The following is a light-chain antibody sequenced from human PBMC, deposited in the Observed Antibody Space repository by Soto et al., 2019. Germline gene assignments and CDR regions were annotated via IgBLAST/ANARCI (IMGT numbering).Light chain of an antibody. CDR3: QQYGTPPRT. Sequence: DIVLTQTPGTLSLSPGERATLSCRASQSVRSSYLAWYQQKLSQAPRLLIYGVSNRATGSPDRFSGSGSGTDFTLTISRLESEDFEVYYCQQYGTPPRTFGQGTKVEIK. V-gene: IGKV3-20*01. J-gene: IGKJ1*01. CDR1: QSVRSSY. CDR2: GVS.